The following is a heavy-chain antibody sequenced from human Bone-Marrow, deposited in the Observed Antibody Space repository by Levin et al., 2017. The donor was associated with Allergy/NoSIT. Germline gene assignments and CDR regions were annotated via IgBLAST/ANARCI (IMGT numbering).Heavy chain of an antibody. J-gene: IGHJ4*02. CDR2: INTNTGNP. Sequence: PGESLKISCKASGYSVTTFAMNWVRQAPGQGLEWMGWINTNTGNPTYAQGFAGRFVFSLDTSASTAYLQINSLKAEDTAVYYCARDWGGERGYDFDLWGQGTQVTVSS. CDR1: GYSVTTFA. V-gene: IGHV7-4-1*02. CDR3: ARDWGGERGYDFDL. D-gene: IGHD3-16*01.